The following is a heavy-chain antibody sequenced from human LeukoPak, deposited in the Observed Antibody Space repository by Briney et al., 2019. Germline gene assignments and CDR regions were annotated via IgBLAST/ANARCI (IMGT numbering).Heavy chain of an antibody. J-gene: IGHJ4*02. CDR1: GFTFSSYG. V-gene: IGHV3-30*02. Sequence: GGSLRLSCAASGFTFSSYGMHWVRQAPGKGLEWVAFIRYDGSNKYYADSVKGRFTISRDNAKNSLYLQMNSLRAEDTAVYYCARAQRYYDILTGYYGNYFDYWGQGTLVTVSS. D-gene: IGHD3-9*01. CDR2: IRYDGSNK. CDR3: ARAQRYYDILTGYYGNYFDY.